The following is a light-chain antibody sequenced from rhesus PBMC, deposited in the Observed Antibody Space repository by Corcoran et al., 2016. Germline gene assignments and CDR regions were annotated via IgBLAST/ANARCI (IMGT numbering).Light chain of an antibody. CDR3: QQHDNSPWT. V-gene: IGKV1-69*01. CDR2: RAS. Sequence: DIQMTQSPSSLSASVGDRVTITCRARQDISNWLAWYQQKPGKAPKLLIFRASNLETGVPSRFSGSGAGTDFTLTISSLQPEDIATYYCQQHDNSPWTFGQGTKVEIK. J-gene: IGKJ1*01. CDR1: QDISNW.